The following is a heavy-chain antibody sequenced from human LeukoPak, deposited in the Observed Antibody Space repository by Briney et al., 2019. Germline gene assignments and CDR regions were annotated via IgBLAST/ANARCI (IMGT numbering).Heavy chain of an antibody. J-gene: IGHJ5*02. Sequence: GGSLRLSCTASGFTFGDCAMSWFRQAPGKGLEWVGFIRSKAYGGTTEYAASVKGRFTISRDDSKSIAYLQMNSLKTEDTAVYYCTRFRWGHLYYYDSSGSDNWFDPWGQGTLVTVSS. CDR2: IRSKAYGGTT. CDR1: GFTFGDCA. CDR3: TRFRWGHLYYYDSSGSDNWFDP. V-gene: IGHV3-49*03. D-gene: IGHD3-22*01.